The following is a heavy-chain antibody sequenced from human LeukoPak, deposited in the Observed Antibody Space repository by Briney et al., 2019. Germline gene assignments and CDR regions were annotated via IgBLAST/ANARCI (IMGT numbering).Heavy chain of an antibody. V-gene: IGHV1-18*01. CDR1: GYTFISYG. CDR3: ARDGFTTPRATKDY. J-gene: IGHJ4*02. CDR2: ISAYNGNT. D-gene: IGHD1-26*01. Sequence: ASVKVSCKASGYTFISYGISWVRQAPGQGLEWMGWISAYNGNTKYTQKLQGRVTVTTDTSTSTAYMELRSLRSDDTAVYYCARDGFTTPRATKDYWGQGTLVTVSS.